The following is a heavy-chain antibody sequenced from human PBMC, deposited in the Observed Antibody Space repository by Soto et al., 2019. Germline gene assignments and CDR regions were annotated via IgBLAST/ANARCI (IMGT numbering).Heavy chain of an antibody. D-gene: IGHD2-2*01. V-gene: IGHV4-34*01. J-gene: IGHJ5*02. CDR2: INHSGST. CDR3: ARDLGYCSSTSCRLNWFDP. Sequence: QVQLQQWGAGLLKPSETLSLTCAVYGGSFSGYYWSWIRQPPGKGLEWIGEINHSGSTNYNPSLKSRVTISVDTSKNQFSLKLSSVTAADTAVYYCARDLGYCSSTSCRLNWFDPWGQGTLVTVSS. CDR1: GGSFSGYY.